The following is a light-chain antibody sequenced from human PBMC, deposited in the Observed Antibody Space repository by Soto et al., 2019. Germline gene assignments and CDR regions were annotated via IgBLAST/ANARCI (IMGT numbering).Light chain of an antibody. CDR2: WAS. CDR1: QRVLYSSSNKSY. V-gene: IGKV4-1*01. Sequence: DIALTQSPDSLALSLGERATMNCTSSQRVLYSSSNKSYLAWYQVKPGRPPKLLFSWASTRESGVPDRFSGSGSVTDFTLTISSLQAEDVAVYYCQQYYSTLITFGQGTRLEI. CDR3: QQYYSTLIT. J-gene: IGKJ5*01.